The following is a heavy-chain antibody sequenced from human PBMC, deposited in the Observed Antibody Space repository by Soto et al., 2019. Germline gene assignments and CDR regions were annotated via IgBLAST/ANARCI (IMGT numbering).Heavy chain of an antibody. CDR1: GFTFSSYS. J-gene: IGHJ6*02. CDR2: ISSSSSTI. D-gene: IGHD4-17*01. CDR3: ATPKGDYGDNDYYCGMDV. V-gene: IGHV3-48*01. Sequence: EVQLVESGGGLVQPGGSLRLSCAASGFTFSSYSMNWVRQAPGKGLEWVSYISSSSSTIYYADSVKGRFTISRDNAKTSLYLQMNSLRTEDTAVYYCATPKGDYGDNDYYCGMDVWGQGTTVTVSS.